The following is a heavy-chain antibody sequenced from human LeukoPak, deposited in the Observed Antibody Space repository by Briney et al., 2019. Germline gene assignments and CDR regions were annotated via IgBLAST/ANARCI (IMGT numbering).Heavy chain of an antibody. D-gene: IGHD3-10*01. CDR3: ARVLMVRGVITHYFDY. CDR2: IKQDGSEK. J-gene: IGHJ4*02. CDR1: GFTFSSYW. V-gene: IGHV3-7*01. Sequence: GGSLRLSCAASGFTFSSYWMTWVRQAPGKGLEWVANIKQDGSEKYYVDSVKGRFTVSRDNAKNSLYLQMNSLRAEDTAVYYCARVLMVRGVITHYFDYWGQGTLVTVSS.